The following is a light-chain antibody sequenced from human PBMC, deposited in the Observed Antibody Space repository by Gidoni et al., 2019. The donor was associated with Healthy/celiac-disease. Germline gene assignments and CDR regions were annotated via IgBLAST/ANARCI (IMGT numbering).Light chain of an antibody. V-gene: IGKV3-20*01. Sequence: IVLTQSPGTLSLSPGERATLSCRASQSVSSSYLAWYQQKPGQAPRLLIYGASSRATGIPDRFSGSGSGTDFTLTISRLEPEDFAVYYCQQYGSSLQGWTFGQGTKVEIK. CDR1: QSVSSSY. J-gene: IGKJ1*01. CDR2: GAS. CDR3: QQYGSSLQGWT.